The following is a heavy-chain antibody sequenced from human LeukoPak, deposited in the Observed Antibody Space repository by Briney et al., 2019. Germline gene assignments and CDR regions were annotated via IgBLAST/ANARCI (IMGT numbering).Heavy chain of an antibody. Sequence: GASVKVSCKASGYTFTSYYMHWVRQAPGQGLEWMGIINPSGGSTSYAQKFQGRVTMTRDTSTSTVYMELSSLRSEDTAVYYCARIGSGSQKAYHGMDVWGQGTTVTVSS. CDR1: GYTFTSYY. CDR2: INPSGGST. D-gene: IGHD3-3*01. CDR3: ARIGSGSQKAYHGMDV. J-gene: IGHJ6*02. V-gene: IGHV1-46*01.